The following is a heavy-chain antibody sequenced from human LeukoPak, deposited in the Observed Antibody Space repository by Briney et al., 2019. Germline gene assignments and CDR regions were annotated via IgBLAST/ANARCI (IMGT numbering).Heavy chain of an antibody. V-gene: IGHV4-39*01. CDR3: ARTRAHYYDSSGTWAFDI. J-gene: IGHJ3*02. D-gene: IGHD3-22*01. CDR1: GGSICSSSYY. CDR2: MYYSGST. Sequence: TSETLSLTCTVSGGSICSSSYYWGWTRQPPGKGLEWIVSMYYSGSTYDHPSLKSRITISVHTSKNQFSLQLSSVTAADTAVYYCARTRAHYYDSSGTWAFDIWGQGTMVTVSS.